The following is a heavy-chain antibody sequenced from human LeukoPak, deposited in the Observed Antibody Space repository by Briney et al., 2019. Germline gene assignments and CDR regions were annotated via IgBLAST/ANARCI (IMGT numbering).Heavy chain of an antibody. D-gene: IGHD1-26*01. CDR3: AREGAVGAIKPDY. CDR1: GFTFSTYS. J-gene: IGHJ4*02. Sequence: GGSLRLSCAASGFTFSTYSMNWVRQAPEKGLEWVSYISSSSSTIYYADSVKGRFTISRDNAKNSLYLQMNSLTAEDTAVYYCAREGAVGAIKPDYWGQGTLVTVSS. CDR2: ISSSSSTI. V-gene: IGHV3-48*01.